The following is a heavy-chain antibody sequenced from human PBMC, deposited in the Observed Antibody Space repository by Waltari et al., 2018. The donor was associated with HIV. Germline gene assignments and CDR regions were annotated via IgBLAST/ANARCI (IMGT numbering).Heavy chain of an antibody. Sequence: QLQLQESGPGLEKSSETLSLTCTVSGGSMTSSSYYWGWIRQPPGKGLEWIGSMSYSGSTYNNPSLRSRLTISVDTSKNQFSLKLTSVTAADTAMYYCARSFSGYSNYFDPWGQGTLVTVSS. CDR1: GGSMTSSSYY. D-gene: IGHD4-4*01. CDR2: MSYSGST. CDR3: ARSFSGYSNYFDP. J-gene: IGHJ5*02. V-gene: IGHV4-39*01.